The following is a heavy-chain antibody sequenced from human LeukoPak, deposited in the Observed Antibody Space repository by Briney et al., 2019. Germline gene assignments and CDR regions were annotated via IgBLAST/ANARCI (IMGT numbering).Heavy chain of an antibody. CDR2: IYYSGST. D-gene: IGHD3-22*01. J-gene: IGHJ3*02. V-gene: IGHV4-59*01. Sequence: SETLSLTCTVSGGSISSYYWSWIRQPPGKGLEWIGYIYYSGSTNYNPSLKSRVTISVDTSKNQFSLKLSPVTAADTAVYYCARDRLDSSGYYRYDAFDIWGQGTMVTVSS. CDR1: GGSISSYY. CDR3: ARDRLDSSGYYRYDAFDI.